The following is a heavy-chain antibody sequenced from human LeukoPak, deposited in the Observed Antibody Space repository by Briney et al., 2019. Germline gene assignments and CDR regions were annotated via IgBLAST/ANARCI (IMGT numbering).Heavy chain of an antibody. V-gene: IGHV4-39*07. CDR1: GGSISSSSYY. J-gene: IGHJ4*02. D-gene: IGHD3-22*01. Sequence: SETLSLTCTVSGGSISSSSYYWGWIRQPPGEGLEWIGSIFYSGSTYYNPSLKSRVTISLDTSKNQFSLRLTSVTAADTAVYSCATSSGYYYAIDQWGQGTLVIVSS. CDR3: ATSSGYYYAIDQ. CDR2: IFYSGST.